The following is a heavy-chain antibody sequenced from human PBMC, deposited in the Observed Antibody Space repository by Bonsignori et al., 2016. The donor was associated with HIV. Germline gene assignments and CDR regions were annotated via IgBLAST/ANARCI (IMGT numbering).Heavy chain of an antibody. CDR2: ISSSSSYI. D-gene: IGHD1-20*01. CDR3: ARDGHNWKMFDY. J-gene: IGHJ4*02. Sequence: GESLKISCAASGFTFSSYSMNWVRQAPGKGLEWVSSISSSSSYIYYADSVKGRFTISRDNAKNSLYLQMNSLRAEDTAVYYCARDGHNWKMFDYWGQGTLVTVSS. V-gene: IGHV3-21*01. CDR1: GFTFSSYS.